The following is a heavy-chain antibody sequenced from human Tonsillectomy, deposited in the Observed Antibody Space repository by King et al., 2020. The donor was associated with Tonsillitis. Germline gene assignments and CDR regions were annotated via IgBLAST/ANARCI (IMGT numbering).Heavy chain of an antibody. V-gene: IGHV3-11*05. CDR3: ARLMAPSSLYNDYHYHYYMDV. J-gene: IGHJ6*03. CDR1: GFTFSAYY. CDR2: ISSSSTYT. D-gene: IGHD2-8*01. Sequence: VQLVESGGGLVEPGGSLRLSCAASGFTFSAYYMSWIRQAPGKGLEWVSYISSSSTYTNYADSVKGRFTISRDNAKNSLYLQMNSLRAEDTAMYYCARLMAPSSLYNDYHYHYYMDVWGKGTTVTVSS.